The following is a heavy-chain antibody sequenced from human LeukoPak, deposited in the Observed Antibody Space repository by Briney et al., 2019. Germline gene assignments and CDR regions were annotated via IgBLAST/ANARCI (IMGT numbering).Heavy chain of an antibody. CDR3: AKSRSSLGPSSLDY. Sequence: GGSLRLSCAASGFIVSSNYISWVRQAPGKGLQWVSVIYSGGSTFYADSVKGRFTISRHDSKNTVYLQMNSLRTEDTAVCYCAKSRSSLGPSSLDYWGQGALVTVSS. J-gene: IGHJ4*02. V-gene: IGHV3-53*04. CDR1: GFIVSSNY. D-gene: IGHD6-6*01. CDR2: IYSGGST.